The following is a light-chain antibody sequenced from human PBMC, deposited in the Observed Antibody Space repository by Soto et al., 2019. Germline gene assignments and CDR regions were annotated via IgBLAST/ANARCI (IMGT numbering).Light chain of an antibody. CDR3: QQYGSSGT. CDR2: DAS. J-gene: IGKJ1*01. CDR1: QSVSGY. Sequence: EIVLTQSPATLSLSPGERATLSCRASQSVSGYLAWYQQKPGQAPGLLIYDASNRATGIPARFSGSGSGTDFTLTISSLEPEDFAVYYCQQYGSSGTFGQGTKVDIK. V-gene: IGKV3-11*01.